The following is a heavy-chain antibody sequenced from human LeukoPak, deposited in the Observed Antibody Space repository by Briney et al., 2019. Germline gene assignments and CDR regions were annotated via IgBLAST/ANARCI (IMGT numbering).Heavy chain of an antibody. J-gene: IGHJ4*02. D-gene: IGHD3-9*01. Sequence: GGSLSLSCAASGFTFSSYAMSWVRQAPGKGLEWVSAISGSGGSTYYADSVKGRFTISSDNSKNTLYLQMNSLRAEDTAAYYCAKTKYYDILTGFPPPFDYWGQGTLVTVSS. CDR1: GFTFSSYA. V-gene: IGHV3-23*01. CDR2: ISGSGGST. CDR3: AKTKYYDILTGFPPPFDY.